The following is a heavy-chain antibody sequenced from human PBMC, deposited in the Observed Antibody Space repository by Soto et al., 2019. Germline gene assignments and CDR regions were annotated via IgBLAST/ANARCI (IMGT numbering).Heavy chain of an antibody. CDR3: ARDVAMPTGLGLGY. Sequence: QVQVVESGGGVVQPGTSLRLSCGASGFAFTNYGIHWVRQAPGKGLEWVAHISNDGSKKFYGDSVKGRFTISRDNSENTVYLQMTSLRPDDTAVFYCARDVAMPTGLGLGYWGQGTLVTVSS. J-gene: IGHJ4*02. D-gene: IGHD6-19*01. CDR1: GFAFTNYG. CDR2: ISNDGSKK. V-gene: IGHV3-30*03.